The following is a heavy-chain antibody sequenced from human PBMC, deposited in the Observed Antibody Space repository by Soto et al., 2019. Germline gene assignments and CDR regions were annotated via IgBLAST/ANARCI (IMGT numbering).Heavy chain of an antibody. D-gene: IGHD1-26*01. CDR3: AKVGATDLYYFDY. CDR2: INAGNGNT. CDR1: GYTFTSYA. J-gene: IGHJ4*02. Sequence: QVQLVQSGAEVKKPGASVKVSCKASGYTFTSYAMHWVRQAPGQRLEWMGWINAGNGNTKYSQKFQGRVTITRDTFASTAYMELSSLRSEDTAVYYCAKVGATDLYYFDYWGQGTLVTVSS. V-gene: IGHV1-3*01.